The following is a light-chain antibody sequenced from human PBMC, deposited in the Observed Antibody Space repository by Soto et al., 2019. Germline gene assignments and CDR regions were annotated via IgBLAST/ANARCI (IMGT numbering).Light chain of an antibody. CDR2: DAS. J-gene: IGKJ5*01. CDR3: QRRSNWEIT. V-gene: IGKV3-11*01. Sequence: EIVLTQSPATLSLSPGERATLSCRASQSVSSYLAWYQQKPGQAPRLLIYDASNRATGIPARFSGSGSGTDFTLPISTLEPEDFAVYYCQRRSNWEITFGQGTRRKIK. CDR1: QSVSSY.